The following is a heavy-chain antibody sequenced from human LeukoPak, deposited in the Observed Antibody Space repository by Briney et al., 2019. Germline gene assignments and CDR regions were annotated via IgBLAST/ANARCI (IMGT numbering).Heavy chain of an antibody. J-gene: IGHJ3*02. D-gene: IGHD5-18*01. CDR1: GLRFSNYG. CDR3: AKVRVDTAMVDAFDI. V-gene: IGHV3-30*02. CDR2: IRFDGSSK. Sequence: GGSLRLSRAASGLRFSNYGMHWVRQAPGKGLEWVAFIRFDGSSKYFADSVKGRFIISRDNFQNTLILQMNKLKVEDTAVYYCAKVRVDTAMVDAFDIWGQGTRVVVSS.